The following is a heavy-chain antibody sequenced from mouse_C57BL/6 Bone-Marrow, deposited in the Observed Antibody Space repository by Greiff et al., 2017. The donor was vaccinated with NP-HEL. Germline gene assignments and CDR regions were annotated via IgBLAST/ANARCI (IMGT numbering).Heavy chain of an antibody. D-gene: IGHD1-1*01. CDR3: AAYYYGSSYFDY. CDR2: IDPSDSET. V-gene: IGHV1-52*01. J-gene: IGHJ2*01. Sequence: VQLQQSGAELVRPGSSVKLSCKASGYTFTSYWMHWVKQRPIQGLEWIGNIDPSDSETHYNQKFKDKATLTVDKSSSTAYMQLSSLTSEDSAVYYCAAYYYGSSYFDYWGQGTTLTVSS. CDR1: GYTFTSYW.